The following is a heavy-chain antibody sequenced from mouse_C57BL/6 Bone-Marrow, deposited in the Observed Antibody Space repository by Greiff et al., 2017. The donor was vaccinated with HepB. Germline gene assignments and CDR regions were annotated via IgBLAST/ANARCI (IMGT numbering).Heavy chain of an antibody. Sequence: EVKVVESEGGLVQPGSSMKLSCTASGFTFSDYYMAWVRQVPEKGLEWVANINYDGSSTYYLDSLKSRFIISSENAKNILYLQMSSLKSEDTATYYCARDITTDWYVDVWGTGTTVTVSS. CDR3: ARDITTDWYVDV. CDR1: GFTFSDYY. V-gene: IGHV5-16*01. D-gene: IGHD1-1*01. J-gene: IGHJ1*03. CDR2: INYDGSST.